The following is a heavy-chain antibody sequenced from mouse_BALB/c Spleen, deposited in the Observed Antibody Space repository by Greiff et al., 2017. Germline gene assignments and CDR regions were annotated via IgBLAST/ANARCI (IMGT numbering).Heavy chain of an antibody. D-gene: IGHD2-1*01. Sequence: QVQLQQSGAELVRPGVSVKISCKGSGYTFTDYAMHWVKQSHAKSLEWIGVISTYYGDASYNQKFKGKATMTVDKSSSTAYMELARLTSEDSAIYYCARTYGNYYFDYWGQGTTLTVSS. CDR3: ARTYGNYYFDY. V-gene: IGHV1S137*01. CDR2: ISTYYGDA. J-gene: IGHJ2*01. CDR1: GYTFTDYA.